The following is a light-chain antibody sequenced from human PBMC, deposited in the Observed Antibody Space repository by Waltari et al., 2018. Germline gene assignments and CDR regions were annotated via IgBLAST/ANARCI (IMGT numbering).Light chain of an antibody. J-gene: IGLJ3*02. CDR1: TGPVTNYNF. CDR3: LLSYAGARV. V-gene: IGLV7-46*01. Sequence: QAVVTQEPSLTVSPGGTVTLTCGSITGPVTNYNFPYWFQQKPGQAPRALIYDGTNRQSWTPARFSGSLVGGKAALTLSGAQPEDETVYYCLLSYAGARVFGGGTKLTVL. CDR2: DGT.